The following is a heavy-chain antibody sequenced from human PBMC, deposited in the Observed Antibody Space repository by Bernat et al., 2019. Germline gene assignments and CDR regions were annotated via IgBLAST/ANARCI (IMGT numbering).Heavy chain of an antibody. V-gene: IGHV4-39*01. CDR3: ASLYYDILTDYYFDY. D-gene: IGHD3-9*01. CDR2: IYYSGST. Sequence: QLQLQESGPGLVKPSETLSLTCTVPGGSISSSSYYWGWIRQPPGKGLEWIGSIYYSGSTYYNPSLKSRVTISVDTSKNQFSLKLSSVTAADTAVYYCASLYYDILTDYYFDYWGQGTLVTVSS. J-gene: IGHJ4*02. CDR1: GGSISSSSYY.